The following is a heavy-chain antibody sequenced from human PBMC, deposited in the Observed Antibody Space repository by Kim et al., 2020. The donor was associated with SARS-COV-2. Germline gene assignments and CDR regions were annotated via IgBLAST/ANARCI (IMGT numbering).Heavy chain of an antibody. V-gene: IGHV3-30-3*01. CDR2: ISYDGSNT. CDR1: GFIFSNYI. D-gene: IGHD2-2*01. J-gene: IGHJ6*02. CDR3: ARHRATVSGWRRTRYQYYHLMDL. Sequence: GGSLRLSCAVSGFIFSNYIMHWVRQAPGKGLEWVALISYDGSNTYYADSVKGRFFISRDNSQNTLYVQMNSLRPGDTAVYYCARHRATVSGWRRTRYQYYHLMDLWGQETAVSVSS.